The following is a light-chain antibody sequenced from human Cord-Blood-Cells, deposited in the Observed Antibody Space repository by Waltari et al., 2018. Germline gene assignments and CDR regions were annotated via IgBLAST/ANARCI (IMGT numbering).Light chain of an antibody. J-gene: IGKJ1*01. V-gene: IGKV4-1*01. CDR2: WAS. CDR1: QSVLYSSNNKNY. Sequence: DIVMTQSPESLAVSLGERATINCKSSQSVLYSSNNKNYLAWYQQKPGQPPKLLIYWASTRESGVPDRFSGSGSGTDFTLTISSLQAEDVAVYYCQQYYSTLTWTSGQGTKVEIK. CDR3: QQYYSTLTWT.